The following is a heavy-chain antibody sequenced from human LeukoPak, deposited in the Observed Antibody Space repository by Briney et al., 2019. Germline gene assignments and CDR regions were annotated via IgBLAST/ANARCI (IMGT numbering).Heavy chain of an antibody. V-gene: IGHV3-33*01. J-gene: IGHJ4*02. CDR2: IWYDGSKK. CDR3: ARVGAQEVSSWYNY. CDR1: GFSFSSYG. D-gene: IGHD6-13*01. Sequence: TGGSLRLSCAASGFSFSSYGMHWVRQAPGKGLEWVAVIWYDGSKKYYADSVKGRFTISRDNAKNSLYLQMNSLRAEDTAVYYCARVGAQEVSSWYNYWGQGTLVTVSS.